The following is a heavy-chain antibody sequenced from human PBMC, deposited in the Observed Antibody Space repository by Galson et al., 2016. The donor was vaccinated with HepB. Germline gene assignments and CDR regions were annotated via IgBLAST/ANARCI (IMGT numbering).Heavy chain of an antibody. V-gene: IGHV3-48*01. Sequence: SLRLSCAASGFTFNDYSMNWVRQAPGKGLEWVSYITRSSSTIYYADSVKGRFTISRDNAKNSLYLQMNSLRAEDTAVYFCARDTAMVTSDSWGQGTLVTVSS. D-gene: IGHD5-18*01. J-gene: IGHJ4*02. CDR1: GFTFNDYS. CDR2: ITRSSSTI. CDR3: ARDTAMVTSDS.